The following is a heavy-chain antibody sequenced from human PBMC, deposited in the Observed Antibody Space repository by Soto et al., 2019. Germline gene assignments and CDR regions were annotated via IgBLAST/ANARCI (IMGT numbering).Heavy chain of an antibody. V-gene: IGHV2-5*02. CDR1: GFSLSTSRVG. J-gene: IGHJ4*02. D-gene: IGHD3-10*01. Sequence: QITLKESGPPLVKPTQTLTLTCTFSGFSLSTSRVGVGWIRQPPGKALEWLELIYWDDDKRYSPSLKSRLTITKDTSRNQVVLTMTNTDPVDTATYYCVHTSGSGNSACFDYWGQGTLVTVSS. CDR3: VHTSGSGNSACFDY. CDR2: IYWDDDK.